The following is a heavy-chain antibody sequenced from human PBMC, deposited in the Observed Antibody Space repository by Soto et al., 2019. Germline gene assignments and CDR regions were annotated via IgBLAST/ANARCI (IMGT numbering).Heavy chain of an antibody. CDR3: AKDVRFLEPYYYYGMDV. CDR2: ISYDGSNK. D-gene: IGHD3-3*01. J-gene: IGHJ6*02. CDR1: GFTFSSYG. Sequence: PGGSLRLSCAASGFTFSSYGMHWVRQAPGKGLEWVAVISYDGSNKYYADSVKGRFTISRDNSKNTLYLQMNSLRAEDTAVYYCAKDVRFLEPYYYYGMDVWGQGTTVTVSS. V-gene: IGHV3-30*18.